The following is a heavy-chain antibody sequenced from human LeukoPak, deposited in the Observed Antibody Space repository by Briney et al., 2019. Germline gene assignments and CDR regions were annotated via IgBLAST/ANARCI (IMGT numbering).Heavy chain of an antibody. V-gene: IGHV4-59*02. D-gene: IGHD1-26*01. J-gene: IGHJ3*02. CDR3: VRDWEGFNFDI. Sequence: SETLSLTCTVSGGSVRSYYWSWIRQPPGEGLEWIAYIHNTGSTNYKPSLKSRVTISLDTSKNEFSLKLTSVTAADTAVYYCVRDWEGFNFDIWGQGTMVTVSS. CDR2: IHNTGST. CDR1: GGSVRSYY.